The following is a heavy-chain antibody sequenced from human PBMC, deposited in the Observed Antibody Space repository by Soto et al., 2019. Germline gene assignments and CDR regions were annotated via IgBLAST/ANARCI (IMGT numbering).Heavy chain of an antibody. J-gene: IGHJ3*02. V-gene: IGHV5-10-1*01. D-gene: IGHD3-3*01. Sequence: GAEVKKPGESLRISCKTSGQRFTNHWINWVRQMPGKTLQWMGKIDPSDSYTKYSPSFQGHVTMSVDESMTTAYLHWSSVRASDTAIYYCTRDQYDLRNGAQDAFDIWGQGTIVVVSS. CDR2: IDPSDSYT. CDR3: TRDQYDLRNGAQDAFDI. CDR1: GQRFTNHW.